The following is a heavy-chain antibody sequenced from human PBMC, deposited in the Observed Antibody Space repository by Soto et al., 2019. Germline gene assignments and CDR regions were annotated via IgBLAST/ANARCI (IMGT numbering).Heavy chain of an antibody. CDR3: ATSSDTGYIFDY. CDR1: GFTFTTFW. Sequence: EVQLVESGGGLVQPGGSLRLSCAASGFTFTTFWMSWVRHAPGKGLERVASIKQDGSEKYYVDSVKGRFTISRDNAKNSLYLQMNSLRAEDTAVYYCATSSDTGYIFDYWGQGTLVTVSS. D-gene: IGHD3-9*01. V-gene: IGHV3-7*01. CDR2: IKQDGSEK. J-gene: IGHJ4*02.